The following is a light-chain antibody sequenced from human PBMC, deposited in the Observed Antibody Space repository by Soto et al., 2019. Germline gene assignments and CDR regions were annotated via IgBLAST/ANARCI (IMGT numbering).Light chain of an antibody. CDR2: DAS. V-gene: IGKV3-11*01. Sequence: EIVLTQSPATLSLSPGERATLSCRASQSVSSYLAWYQQQPGQHPTLLIYDASTRATGIPARCSGSGSWTDFPLPISSLEPEDFAVYYCQQRSNWPPIFTFGPGTKVDIK. CDR1: QSVSSY. CDR3: QQRSNWPPIFT. J-gene: IGKJ3*01.